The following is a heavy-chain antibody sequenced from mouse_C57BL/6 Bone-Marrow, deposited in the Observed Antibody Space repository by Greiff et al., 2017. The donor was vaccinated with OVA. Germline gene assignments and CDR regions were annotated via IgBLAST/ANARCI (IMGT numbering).Heavy chain of an antibody. CDR3: VRQRRRDWYFDV. V-gene: IGHV10-1*01. CDR2: IRSKSNNYAT. J-gene: IGHJ1*03. CDR1: GFSFNTYA. Sequence: EVQLVESGGGLVQPKGSLKLSCAASGFSFNTYAMNWVRQAPGQGLEWVARIRSKSNNYATYYADSVKDRFTISRDDSESMLYLQMNNLKTEDTAMYYCVRQRRRDWYFDVWGTGTTVTVSS.